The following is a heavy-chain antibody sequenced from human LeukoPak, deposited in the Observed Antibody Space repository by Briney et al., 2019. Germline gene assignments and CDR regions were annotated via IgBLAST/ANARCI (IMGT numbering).Heavy chain of an antibody. D-gene: IGHD5-12*01. CDR2: ISNSGSRI. J-gene: IGHJ4*02. CDR1: GFTFNTYW. V-gene: IGHV3-74*01. Sequence: PGGSLRLSCAASGFTFNTYWMHWVRQAPGKGLVWVSYISNSGSRITYADSVKGRFTISRDNAKNTLYLQMNSLRAEDTAVCYCAFGTYSGYEWDYWGQGTLVTVSS. CDR3: AFGTYSGYEWDY.